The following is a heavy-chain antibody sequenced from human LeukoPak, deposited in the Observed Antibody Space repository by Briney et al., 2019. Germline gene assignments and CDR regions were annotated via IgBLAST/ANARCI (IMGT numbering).Heavy chain of an antibody. D-gene: IGHD5-12*01. V-gene: IGHV4-34*01. CDR2: INHSGST. J-gene: IGHJ4*02. CDR3: AIGIRSEWLRIRRQAGFDY. CDR1: GGSFSGYY. Sequence: SETLSLTCAVYGGSFSGYYWSWIRQPPGKGLEWIGEINHSGSTNYNPSLKSRVTISVDTSKNQFSLKLSSVTAADTAVYYCAIGIRSEWLRIRRQAGFDYWGQGTLVTVSS.